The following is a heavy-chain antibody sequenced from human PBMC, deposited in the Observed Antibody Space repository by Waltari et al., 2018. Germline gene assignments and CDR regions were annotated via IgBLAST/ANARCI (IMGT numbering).Heavy chain of an antibody. D-gene: IGHD6-19*01. Sequence: QVQLQQSGPGLVTPSQTLSVTCAVSGDSVSSNSAAWNWIRQSPSRGLEWLGRTYYRSKWYNDYAVSVKSRITINPDTFKNQFYLQLNSVTPEDTAVYYCARVKDSSSGWYFDNWGQGTLVTVSS. CDR2: TYYRSKWYN. J-gene: IGHJ4*02. CDR3: ARVKDSSSGWYFDN. CDR1: GDSVSSNSAA. V-gene: IGHV6-1*01.